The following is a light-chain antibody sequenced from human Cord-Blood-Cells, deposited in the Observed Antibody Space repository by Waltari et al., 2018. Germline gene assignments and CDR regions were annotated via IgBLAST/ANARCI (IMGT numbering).Light chain of an antibody. CDR3: CSYAGSYTYV. J-gene: IGLJ1*01. Sequence: QSALTQTRPVSGSPGQSVNISCTGTSSDVGGYYYVSWYQQHPGKAPKLMIYDVSKRPSGVPDRFSGSKSGNTASLTISGLQAEDEADYYCCSYAGSYTYVFGTGTKVTVL. V-gene: IGLV2-11*01. CDR1: SSDVGGYYY. CDR2: DVS.